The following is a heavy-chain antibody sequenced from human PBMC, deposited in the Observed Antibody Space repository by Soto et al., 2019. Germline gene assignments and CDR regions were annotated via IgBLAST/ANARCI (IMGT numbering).Heavy chain of an antibody. V-gene: IGHV1-18*04. D-gene: IGHD6-19*01. J-gene: IGHJ5*02. CDR1: GYTFTSYG. Sequence: ASVKVSCKASGYTFTSYGISWVRQAPGQGLEWMGWISAYNGNTNYAQKLQGRVTMTTDTSTSTAYMELRSLRSDDTAVYYCARDATYSSGWYKWFDPWGQGTLVTVSS. CDR2: ISAYNGNT. CDR3: ARDATYSSGWYKWFDP.